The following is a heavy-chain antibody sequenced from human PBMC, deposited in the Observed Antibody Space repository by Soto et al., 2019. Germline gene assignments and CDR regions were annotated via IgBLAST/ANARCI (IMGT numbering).Heavy chain of an antibody. CDR3: ASSGYSYGSGYYYYGMDV. CDR2: INPNSGGT. Sequence: GASVKVSCKASGYTFTGYYMHWVRQAPGQGLEWMGWINPNSGGTNYAQKFQGWVTMTRDTSISTAHMELSRLRSDDTAVYYCASSGYSYGSGYYYYGMDVWGQGTTVTVSS. D-gene: IGHD5-18*01. J-gene: IGHJ6*02. CDR1: GYTFTGYY. V-gene: IGHV1-2*04.